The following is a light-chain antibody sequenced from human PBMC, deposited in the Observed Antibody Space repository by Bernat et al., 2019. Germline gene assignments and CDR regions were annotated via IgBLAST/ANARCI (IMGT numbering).Light chain of an antibody. CDR2: EVT. CDR3: CSYAGRSTFAV. Sequence: QSALTQPASVSGSPGQSITISCTGTSSDVGSYNLVSWYQQHPGKAPKLIIYEVTKRPSGVSNPFSGSKSGNTAAMTISGLQPEDEADYFCCSYAGRSTFAVFGGGTELTVL. V-gene: IGLV2-23*02. CDR1: SSDVGSYNL. J-gene: IGLJ2*01.